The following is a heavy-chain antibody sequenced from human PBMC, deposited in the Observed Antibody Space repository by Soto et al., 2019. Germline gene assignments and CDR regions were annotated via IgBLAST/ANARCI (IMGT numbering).Heavy chain of an antibody. CDR1: DYSISSGYC. Sequence: PSETLSLTCTVSDYSISSGYCWGWIRQTPGKGLEWIGSICHSGSTYYNPSLKSRVTISLDTSKNQFSLRLSSVTAADTAVYYCARGRHDSSVYAPSDYWGQGTLVTVSS. V-gene: IGHV4-38-2*02. CDR2: ICHSGST. CDR3: ARGRHDSSVYAPSDY. J-gene: IGHJ4*02. D-gene: IGHD3-22*01.